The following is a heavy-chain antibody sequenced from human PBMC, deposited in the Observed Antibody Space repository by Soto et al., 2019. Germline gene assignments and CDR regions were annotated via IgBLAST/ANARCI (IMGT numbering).Heavy chain of an antibody. CDR3: ARQISLIAVAGTDYFDY. D-gene: IGHD6-19*01. J-gene: IGHJ4*02. CDR1: GYSFTSYW. CDR2: IYPGDSDT. V-gene: IGHV5-51*01. Sequence: PGESLKISCKGSGYSFTSYWIGWVRQMPGKGLEWMGMIYPGDSDTRYSPSFQGQVTISADKSISTAYQQRSSLKASDTAMYYCARQISLIAVAGTDYFDYWGQGTLVTVSS.